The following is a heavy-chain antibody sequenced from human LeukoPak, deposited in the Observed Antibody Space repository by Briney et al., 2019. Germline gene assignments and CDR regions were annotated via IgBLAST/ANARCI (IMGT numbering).Heavy chain of an antibody. D-gene: IGHD6-6*01. CDR2: ISAYNGNT. CDR3: ARESSPSDYYYYYYMDV. CDR1: GYTFTSYG. V-gene: IGHV1-18*01. J-gene: IGHJ6*03. Sequence: ASVKVSCKASGYTFTSYGISWVRQAPGQGLEWMGWISAYNGNTNYAQKLQGRVTMTTDTSTSTAYMELRSLRSDDTAVYYCARESSPSDYYYYYYMDVWGKGTTVTVSS.